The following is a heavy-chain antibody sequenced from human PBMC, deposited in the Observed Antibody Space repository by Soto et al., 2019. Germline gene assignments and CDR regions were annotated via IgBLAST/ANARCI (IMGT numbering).Heavy chain of an antibody. V-gene: IGHV1-8*01. J-gene: IGHJ4*02. CDR2: MNPNSGNT. CDR1: GYTFTSND. D-gene: IGHD6-19*01. CDR3: ARGDSVAPYRRVYFDY. Sequence: ASVKVSCKASGYTFTSNDINWVRQATGQGLEWMGWMNPNSGNTVYAQKFQGRVTMTRDTSTNTAYMELSSLRSEDTAVYYCARGDSVAPYRRVYFDYWSQGTLVTVSS.